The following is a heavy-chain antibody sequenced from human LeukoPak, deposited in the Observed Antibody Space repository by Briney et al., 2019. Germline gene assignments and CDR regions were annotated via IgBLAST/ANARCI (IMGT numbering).Heavy chain of an antibody. CDR3: ARPAYDSSLDYGMDV. J-gene: IGHJ6*02. V-gene: IGHV1-69*13. CDR1: GGTFSSYA. D-gene: IGHD3-22*01. Sequence: ASVKVSCKASGGTFSSYAISWVRQAPGQGLEWMGGIIPIFGTANYAQKFQGRVTITADESTSTAYMELSSLRSEDTAVYYCARPAYDSSLDYGMDVWGQGTTVTVSS. CDR2: IIPIFGTA.